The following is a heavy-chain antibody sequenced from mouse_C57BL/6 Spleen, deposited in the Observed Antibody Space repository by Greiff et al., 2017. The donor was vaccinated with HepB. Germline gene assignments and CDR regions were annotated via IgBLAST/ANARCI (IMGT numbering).Heavy chain of an antibody. Sequence: VKLVESGPGLVQPSQSLSITCTVSGFSLTSYGVHWVRQSPGKGLEWLGVIWSGGSTDYNAAFIYRLSISKDNSKSQVFFKMNSLQADDTAIYYCASRYYYGSSPYAMDYWGQGTSVTVSS. CDR1: GFSLTSYG. V-gene: IGHV2-2*01. CDR3: ASRYYYGSSPYAMDY. D-gene: IGHD1-1*01. J-gene: IGHJ4*01. CDR2: IWSGGST.